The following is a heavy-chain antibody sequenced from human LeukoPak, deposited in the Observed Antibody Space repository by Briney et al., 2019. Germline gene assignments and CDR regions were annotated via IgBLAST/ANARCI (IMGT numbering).Heavy chain of an antibody. Sequence: GGSLRLSCAASGFTFSSYGMHWVRQAPGKGLEWVANIQQDGSEKYYVDSVKGRFTISRDNAKNSLYLQMNSLRAEDTAVYYCARNPPRYFNWGQGTLVTVSS. D-gene: IGHD1-26*01. V-gene: IGHV3-7*05. CDR3: ARNPPRYFN. J-gene: IGHJ4*02. CDR1: GFTFSSYG. CDR2: IQQDGSEK.